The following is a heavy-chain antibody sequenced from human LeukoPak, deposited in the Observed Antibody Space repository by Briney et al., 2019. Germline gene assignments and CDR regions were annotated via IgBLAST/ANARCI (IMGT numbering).Heavy chain of an antibody. D-gene: IGHD3-22*01. CDR3: AREAFSSGYYDDY. Sequence: SETLSLTCTVSGGSISSGYYWGWIRQPPGKGLEWIGSIFHSGSTYYSPSLKSRVTMSVDMSKNQFSLKLSSVTAADTAVYYCAREAFSSGYYDDYWGQGTLVTVSS. CDR1: GGSISSGYY. V-gene: IGHV4-38-2*02. CDR2: IFHSGST. J-gene: IGHJ4*02.